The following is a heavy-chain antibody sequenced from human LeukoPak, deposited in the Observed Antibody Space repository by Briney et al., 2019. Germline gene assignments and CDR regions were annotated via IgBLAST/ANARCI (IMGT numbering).Heavy chain of an antibody. CDR2: IRYDGSNK. D-gene: IGHD3-22*01. V-gene: IGHV3-30*02. CDR1: GFTFSSYG. Sequence: PGGSLRLSCAASGFTFSSYGMHWVRQAPGKGLEWVAFIRYDGSNKYYADSVKGRFTISRDNSKNTLYLQMNSLRAEDTAVYYYAKVPLLPDAFDIWGQGTMVTVSS. J-gene: IGHJ3*02. CDR3: AKVPLLPDAFDI.